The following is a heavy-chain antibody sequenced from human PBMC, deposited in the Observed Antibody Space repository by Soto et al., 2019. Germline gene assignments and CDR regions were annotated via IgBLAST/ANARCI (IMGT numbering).Heavy chain of an antibody. Sequence: QAHLEQSGAEVKRPGASVKVSCKASGYTFSDFDINWLRQAPGQGPEWMGWMNAKSGDKFFAQRFQGKFNMTWDTSLSTACMEVGSLTSDDTAMYYCARGNPFNYAGFDVWGQGTTVAVSS. J-gene: IGHJ6*02. D-gene: IGHD3-16*01. CDR2: MNAKSGDK. V-gene: IGHV1-8*01. CDR3: ARGNPFNYAGFDV. CDR1: GYTFSDFD.